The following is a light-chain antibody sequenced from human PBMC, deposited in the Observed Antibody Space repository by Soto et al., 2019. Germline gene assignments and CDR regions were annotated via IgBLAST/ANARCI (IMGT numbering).Light chain of an antibody. J-gene: IGKJ1*01. CDR2: KAS. CDR1: QSISSW. Sequence: DIQMTQSPSTLSASVGDRVTITCRASQSISSWLAWYQQKPGKAPKLLIYKASSLESGVPSRFSGSGSGTEFTLTISSLQPDDFATYYCQHYNSHPTFGQGTKVEIK. V-gene: IGKV1-5*03. CDR3: QHYNSHPT.